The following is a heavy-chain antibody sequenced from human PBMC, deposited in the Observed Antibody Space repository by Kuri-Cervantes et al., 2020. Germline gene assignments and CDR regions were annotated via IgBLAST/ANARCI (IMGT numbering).Heavy chain of an antibody. V-gene: IGHV3-30*01. D-gene: IGHD1-1*01. J-gene: IGHJ4*02. Sequence: GGSLRLSCAASGFTFSSYAMHWVRQAPGKGLEWVAFISYDGNDKYYADSVKGRFTISRDNSKNTLYLQMNSLRVEDTAVFFCAQDWNADYYFDYWGQGTLVTVSS. CDR3: AQDWNADYYFDY. CDR2: ISYDGNDK. CDR1: GFTFSSYA.